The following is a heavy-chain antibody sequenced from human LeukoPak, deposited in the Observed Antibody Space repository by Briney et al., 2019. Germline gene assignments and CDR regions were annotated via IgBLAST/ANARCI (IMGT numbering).Heavy chain of an antibody. V-gene: IGHV1-69*05. CDR3: ARSALEEVGWFDP. D-gene: IGHD1-1*01. CDR1: GGTFSSYA. Sequence: SVKVSCKASGGTFSSYAISWVRQAPGQGLEWMGGIIPIFGTANYAQKFQGRATITTDESTSTAYMELSSLRSEDTAVYYCARSALEEVGWFDPWGQGTLVTVSS. J-gene: IGHJ5*02. CDR2: IIPIFGTA.